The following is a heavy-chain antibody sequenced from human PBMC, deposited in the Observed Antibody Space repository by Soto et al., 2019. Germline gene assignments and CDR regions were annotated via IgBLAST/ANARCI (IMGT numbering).Heavy chain of an antibody. CDR2: IDPSDSYT. D-gene: IGHD3-22*01. CDR1: GYSFTSYW. CDR3: STRPYDSIGYYLHDAFDI. V-gene: IGHV5-10-1*01. Sequence: GESLKISFKGSGYSFTSYWISWVRQMPGKGLEWMGRIDPSDSYTNYSPSFQGNVTISADKSISTAYLQWSSLKASDTAMYYCSTRPYDSIGYYLHDAFDIWGQWIMVSVSS. J-gene: IGHJ3*02.